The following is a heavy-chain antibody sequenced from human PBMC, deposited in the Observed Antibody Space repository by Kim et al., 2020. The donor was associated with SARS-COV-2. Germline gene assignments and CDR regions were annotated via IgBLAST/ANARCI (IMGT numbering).Heavy chain of an antibody. CDR1: GLTFSSDT. CDR3: ARAVYYGSGGRYWYFDL. V-gene: IGHV3-48*02. D-gene: IGHD3-10*01. Sequence: GGSLRLSCAASGLTFSSDTMNWVRQAPGKGLEWVSYISSSSDSRYYADSVKGRFTISRDNAKNSVYLQMNSLRDEDTAVYYCARAVYYGSGGRYWYFDL. J-gene: IGHJ2*01. CDR2: ISSSSDSR.